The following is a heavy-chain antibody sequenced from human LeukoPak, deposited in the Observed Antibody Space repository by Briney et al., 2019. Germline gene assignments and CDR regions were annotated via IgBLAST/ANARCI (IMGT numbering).Heavy chain of an antibody. D-gene: IGHD4-17*01. CDR1: GFTFNHYW. J-gene: IGHJ6*02. V-gene: IGHV3-7*01. Sequence: GGSLRLSCAASGFTFNHYWMSWVRQAPGKGLEWVANIKQDGNEQYYVDSVKGRFTISRDNAKNSLHLQVRSLRAEDTAVYYCAKDLCSRSGCGDYWYYYYGMDVWGQGTTVTVSS. CDR3: AKDLCSRSGCGDYWYYYYGMDV. CDR2: IKQDGNEQ.